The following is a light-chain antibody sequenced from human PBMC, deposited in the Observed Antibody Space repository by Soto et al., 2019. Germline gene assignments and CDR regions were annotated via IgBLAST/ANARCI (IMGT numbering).Light chain of an antibody. V-gene: IGKV3-20*01. J-gene: IGKJ3*01. Sequence: EIVLTQSPGTLSLSPGERATLSCRASQSVSSSYLAWYQQKPGQAPRLLIYGASSRATGIPDRFSGSGSGTDFTITISRLEPEDFALYYCQKYGSSPPIYTFGPGTKVDIK. CDR2: GAS. CDR3: QKYGSSPPIYT. CDR1: QSVSSSY.